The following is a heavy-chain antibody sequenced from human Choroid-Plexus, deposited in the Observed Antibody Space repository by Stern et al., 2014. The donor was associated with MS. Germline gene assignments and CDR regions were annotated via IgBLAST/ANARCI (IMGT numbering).Heavy chain of an antibody. J-gene: IGHJ6*02. CDR3: ARHQPAATFAMDV. D-gene: IGHD2-2*01. CDR2: IFPADSDS. CDR1: GYNFGDYW. V-gene: IGHV5-51*01. Sequence: EVQLVESGAEVKKPGESLKISCKGSGYNFGDYWIGWVRQKPGKGLEWMGTIFPADSDSRYSPSVEGQVTISADESISTAFLQSSSLKASDTGIYYCARHQPAATFAMDVWGQGTTVIVSS.